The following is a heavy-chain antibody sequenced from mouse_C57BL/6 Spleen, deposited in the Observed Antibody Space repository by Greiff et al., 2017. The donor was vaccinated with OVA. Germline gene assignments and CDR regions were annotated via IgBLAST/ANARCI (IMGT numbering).Heavy chain of an antibody. CDR1: GYTFTDYY. Sequence: EVQLQQSGPELVKPGASVKISCKASGYTFTDYYMNWVKQSHGKSLEWIGDINPNNGGTSYNQKFKGKATLTVDKSSSTAYMELRSLTSEDSAVDYCARSTMVTTEYYFDYGGQGTTLTVSS. D-gene: IGHD2-2*01. CDR2: INPNNGGT. V-gene: IGHV1-26*01. CDR3: ARSTMVTTEYYFDY. J-gene: IGHJ2*01.